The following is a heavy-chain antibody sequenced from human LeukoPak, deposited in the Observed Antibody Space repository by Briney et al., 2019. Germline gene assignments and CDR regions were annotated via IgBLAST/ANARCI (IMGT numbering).Heavy chain of an antibody. CDR2: ISGSGGST. CDR3: AKGSHFDN. Sequence: PGGSLRLPCAASGFTFSNFAMSWVRQAPGKGLEWVSAISGSGGSTYYADSVKGRFTISRDNSKNTLYLQMNSLRAEDTALYYCAKGSHFDNWGQGTLVTVSS. CDR1: GFTFSNFA. V-gene: IGHV3-23*01. J-gene: IGHJ4*02.